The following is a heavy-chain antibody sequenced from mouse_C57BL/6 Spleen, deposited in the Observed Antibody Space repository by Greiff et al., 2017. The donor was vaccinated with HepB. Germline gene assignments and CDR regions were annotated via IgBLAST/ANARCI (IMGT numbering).Heavy chain of an antibody. J-gene: IGHJ1*03. D-gene: IGHD1-1*01. V-gene: IGHV1-26*01. CDR3: ATGSSRSYWYFDV. CDR1: GYTFTDYY. Sequence: VQLQQSGPELVKPGASVKISCKASGYTFTDYYMNWVKKSHGKSLEWIGDINPNNGGTSYNQKFKGKATLTVDKSSSTAYMELRSLTSEDSAVYYCATGSSRSYWYFDVWGTGTTVTVSS. CDR2: INPNNGGT.